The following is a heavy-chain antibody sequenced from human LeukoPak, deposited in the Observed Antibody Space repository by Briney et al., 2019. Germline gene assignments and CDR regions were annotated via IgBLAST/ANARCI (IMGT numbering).Heavy chain of an antibody. J-gene: IGHJ4*02. CDR3: AREDYVWGSYRSSGSD. D-gene: IGHD3-16*02. Sequence: PGGSLRLSCAASGFTVSSNYMSWVRQAPGKGLEWVSVIYSGGSTYYAVSVKGRFTISRDNSKNTLYLQMNSLRAEDTAVYYCAREDYVWGSYRSSGSDWGQGTLVTVSS. V-gene: IGHV3-66*01. CDR1: GFTVSSNY. CDR2: IYSGGST.